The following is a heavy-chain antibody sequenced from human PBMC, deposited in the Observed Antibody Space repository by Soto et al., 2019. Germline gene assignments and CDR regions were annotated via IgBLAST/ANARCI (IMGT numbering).Heavy chain of an antibody. D-gene: IGHD3-10*01. CDR2: INPSGGST. Sequence: GASVKVSCKASGYTFTSYYMHWVRQAPGQGLEWMGIINPSGGSTSYAQKFQGRVTMTRDTSTSTVYMELSSLRSEDTAVYYCARDSGGRVLNSPEPAYYYYGMDVWGQGTTVTVSS. CDR1: GYTFTSYY. CDR3: ARDSGGRVLNSPEPAYYYYGMDV. J-gene: IGHJ6*02. V-gene: IGHV1-46*01.